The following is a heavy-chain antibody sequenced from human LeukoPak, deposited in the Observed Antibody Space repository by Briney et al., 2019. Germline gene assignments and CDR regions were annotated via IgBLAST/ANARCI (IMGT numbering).Heavy chain of an antibody. Sequence: GGSLRLSCTASGFTFSSYAMSWVRQAPGKGLEWVSGISGSDGSTNYADSVKGRFTISRDNSKNTLYLQMTSLRAEDTAVYFCAKVHTSSWSHWGQGTLVTVSS. CDR3: AKVHTSSWSH. CDR2: ISGSDGST. J-gene: IGHJ4*02. D-gene: IGHD2-2*01. V-gene: IGHV3-23*01. CDR1: GFTFSSYA.